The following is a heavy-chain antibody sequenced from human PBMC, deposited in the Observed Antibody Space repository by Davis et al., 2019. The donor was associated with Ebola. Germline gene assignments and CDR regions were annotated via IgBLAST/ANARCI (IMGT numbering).Heavy chain of an antibody. D-gene: IGHD2-2*01. CDR1: GFTFSNFW. CDR3: ARETPISSRSDW. V-gene: IGHV3-48*01. CDR2: ITTNGWST. Sequence: PGGSLRLSCVGSGFTFSNFWMNWVRQAPGKGLEWVSSITTNGWSTYYADSVKGRFIISRDNAKNSLFLQMHSLRGDDTAVYFCARETPISSRSDWWGQGTLVTVSS. J-gene: IGHJ4*02.